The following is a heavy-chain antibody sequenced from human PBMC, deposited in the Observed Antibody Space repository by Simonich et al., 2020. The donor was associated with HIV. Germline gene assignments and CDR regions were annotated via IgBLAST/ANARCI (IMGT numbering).Heavy chain of an antibody. V-gene: IGHV4-34*01. CDR2: IDDSGSP. CDR1: GGSSSGYY. Sequence: QVQLQQWGAGLLKPSETLSLTCAVYGGSSSGYYWSWIRQPPGKGLEWIGDIDDSGSPNYSPSLKSRVTISLDTSKNQFSLKLSSVTAADTAVYYCARHSGYADAFDIWGQGTRITVSS. J-gene: IGHJ3*02. CDR3: ARHSGYADAFDI. D-gene: IGHD5-12*01.